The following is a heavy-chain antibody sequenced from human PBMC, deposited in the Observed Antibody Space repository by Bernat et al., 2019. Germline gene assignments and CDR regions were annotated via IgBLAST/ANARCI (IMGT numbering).Heavy chain of an antibody. D-gene: IGHD1-1*01. J-gene: IGHJ6*02. V-gene: IGHV3-30*18. Sequence: QVQLVESGGGVVQPGRSLRLSCAASGFTFSSYGMHWVRQVPGKGLEWVAVISYDGSNKYYADSVKGRFTISRDNSKNTLYLQMNSLRAEDTAVYYCAKGRERPRYYYGMDVWGQGTTVTVSS. CDR2: ISYDGSNK. CDR3: AKGRERPRYYYGMDV. CDR1: GFTFSSYG.